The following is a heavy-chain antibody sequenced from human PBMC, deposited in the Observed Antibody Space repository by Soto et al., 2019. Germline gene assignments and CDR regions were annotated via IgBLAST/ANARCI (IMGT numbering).Heavy chain of an antibody. J-gene: IGHJ4*02. V-gene: IGHV3-23*01. CDR2: ISGSDGST. D-gene: IGHD2-8*01. CDR3: AKGPGMYSDFDY. Sequence: GGLMRDSCGISGFSCSNYAMSWVRQAPGKGLAWVSAISGSDGSTYYADSVKGRFTISRDDSKNTLYLQMNSLRADDTAVYYCAKGPGMYSDFDYWGQGTQVTVSS. CDR1: GFSCSNYA.